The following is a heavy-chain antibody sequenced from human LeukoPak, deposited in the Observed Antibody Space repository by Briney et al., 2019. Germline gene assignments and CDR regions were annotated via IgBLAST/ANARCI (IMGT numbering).Heavy chain of an antibody. CDR2: IYYSGST. Sequence: SQTLSLTCTVSGGSISSGGYYWSWIRQHPGKGLEGIGYIYYSGSTYYSPSLKSRVTISVDTSKNQFSLKLSSVTAADTAVYYCARDRYTVVSWYFDLWGRGTLVTVSS. CDR3: ARDRYTVVSWYFDL. D-gene: IGHD4-23*01. CDR1: GGSISSGGYY. V-gene: IGHV4-31*03. J-gene: IGHJ2*01.